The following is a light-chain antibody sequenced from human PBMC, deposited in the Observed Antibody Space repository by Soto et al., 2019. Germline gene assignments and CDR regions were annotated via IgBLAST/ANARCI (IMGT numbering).Light chain of an antibody. V-gene: IGLV2-14*03. Sequence: QSALTQPASVSASPGQSIAISCTGTSSDVGGYNYVSWYQQHPGKAPKLMIYDVSDRPSGISNRFSASKSGNTASLTISGLQSEDQADYYCCSYRSSNSPWVFGTGTEVTV. J-gene: IGLJ1*01. CDR1: SSDVGGYNY. CDR2: DVS. CDR3: CSYRSSNSPWV.